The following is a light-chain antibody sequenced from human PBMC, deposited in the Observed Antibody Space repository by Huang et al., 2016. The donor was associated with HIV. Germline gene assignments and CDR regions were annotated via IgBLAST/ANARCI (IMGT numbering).Light chain of an antibody. CDR3: QQSYSALGLT. CDR1: QSIGTY. J-gene: IGKJ4*01. Sequence: DIQMTQSPSSLSASVGDRVTIACRASQSIGTYLNWYQQKPGKAPRLLIHVASSLQSGVPSRVSVSGSVTDFTLTISSRQPEDFATYYCQQSYSALGLTFGGGTKVEIK. CDR2: VAS. V-gene: IGKV1-39*01.